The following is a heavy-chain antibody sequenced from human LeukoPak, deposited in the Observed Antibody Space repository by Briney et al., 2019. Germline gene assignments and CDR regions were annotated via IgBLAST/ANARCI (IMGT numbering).Heavy chain of an antibody. V-gene: IGHV4-34*01. D-gene: IGHD5-12*01. Sequence: SETLSLTCAVYGGSFSGYYWSWIRQPPGKGLEWIGEINHSGSTNYNPSLKSRVTISVDTSKNQFSLKLSSVTAADTAVYYCAGGLYSGYPYWGQGTLVTVSS. J-gene: IGHJ4*02. CDR1: GGSFSGYY. CDR2: INHSGST. CDR3: AGGLYSGYPY.